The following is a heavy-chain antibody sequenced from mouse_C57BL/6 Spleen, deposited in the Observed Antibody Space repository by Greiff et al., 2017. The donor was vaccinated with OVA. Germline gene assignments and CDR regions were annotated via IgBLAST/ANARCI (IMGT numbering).Heavy chain of an antibody. J-gene: IGHJ3*01. Sequence: QVHVKQSGAELVRPGASVKLSCKASGYTFTDYYINWVKQRPGQGLEWIARIYPGSGNTYYNEKFKGKATLTAEKSSSTAYMQLSSLTSEDSAVYFCARRDYDVAWFAYWGQGTLVTVSA. CDR2: IYPGSGNT. CDR3: ARRDYDVAWFAY. D-gene: IGHD2-4*01. CDR1: GYTFTDYY. V-gene: IGHV1-76*01.